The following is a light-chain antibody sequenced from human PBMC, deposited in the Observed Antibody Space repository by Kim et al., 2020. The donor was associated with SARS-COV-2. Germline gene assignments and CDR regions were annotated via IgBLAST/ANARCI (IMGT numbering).Light chain of an antibody. CDR2: ETS. V-gene: IGKV3-11*01. Sequence: EIVLTQSPATLSLSPGERATLSCRASQSVGNSLAWFQQKPGQAPRLLIFETSNRATGIPARFSGSGSGTAFTLTICSLEPEDFAVYYCQQRYNWPLTFGGGTKVDIK. J-gene: IGKJ4*01. CDR3: QQRYNWPLT. CDR1: QSVGNS.